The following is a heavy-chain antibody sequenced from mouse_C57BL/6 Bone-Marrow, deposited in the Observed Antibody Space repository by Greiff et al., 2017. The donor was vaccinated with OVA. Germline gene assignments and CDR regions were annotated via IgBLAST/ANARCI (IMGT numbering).Heavy chain of an antibody. V-gene: IGHV1-82*01. CDR3: ATFWGFDY. Sequence: LQESGPELVKPGASVKISCKASGYAFSSSWMNWVKQRPGKGLEWIGRIYPGDGDTNYNGKFKGKATLTADKSSSTAYMQLSSLTSEDSAVYFCATFWGFDYWGQGTTLTVSS. CDR1: GYAFSSSW. J-gene: IGHJ2*01. CDR2: IYPGDGDT.